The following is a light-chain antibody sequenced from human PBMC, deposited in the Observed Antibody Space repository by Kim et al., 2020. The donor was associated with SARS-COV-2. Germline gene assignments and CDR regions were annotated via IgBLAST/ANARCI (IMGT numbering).Light chain of an antibody. CDR2: AAS. CDR1: QSISTY. V-gene: IGKV1-39*01. Sequence: DIQMTQSPSSLSASVGDRVTITCRASQSISTYLNWYQQRPGKAPKLLIYAASSLPSGVPSRFSGSGSGTDFTLTISSLPPEDFATYYCQQGYSTFGQGTKLEI. J-gene: IGKJ2*01. CDR3: QQGYST.